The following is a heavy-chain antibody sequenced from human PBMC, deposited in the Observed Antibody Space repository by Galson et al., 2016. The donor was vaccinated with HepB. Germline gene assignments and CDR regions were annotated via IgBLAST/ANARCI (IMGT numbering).Heavy chain of an antibody. J-gene: IGHJ6*03. CDR2: IYYSGNT. CDR3: ARSAINKGYYYMDV. D-gene: IGHD2/OR15-2a*01. V-gene: IGHV4-31*03. CDR1: GGSINSGDYY. Sequence: TLSLTCTVSGGSINSGDYYWTWIRHRPGKGLEWIGYIYYSGNTDYNPPLRSRLIISVDTSKNQFSLKLSSVSPADTAVYSCARSAINKGYYYMDVWGKGTTVTVSS.